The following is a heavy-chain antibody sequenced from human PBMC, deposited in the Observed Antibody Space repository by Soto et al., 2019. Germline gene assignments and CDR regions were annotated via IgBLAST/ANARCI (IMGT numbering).Heavy chain of an antibody. CDR2: ISSSSTYT. CDR3: ARVGSPGYCSGGYCPPPDY. D-gene: IGHD2-15*01. CDR1: GFTFSTST. J-gene: IGHJ4*02. Sequence: GSLRLSRAASGFTFSTSTMNWVRQAPGQGLEWVSSISSSSTYTYYAASVKGRFTISRDNAKNSLYPQMNSLRAEDTAVYYCARVGSPGYCSGGYCPPPDYWGQGTLVTVSS. V-gene: IGHV3-21*01.